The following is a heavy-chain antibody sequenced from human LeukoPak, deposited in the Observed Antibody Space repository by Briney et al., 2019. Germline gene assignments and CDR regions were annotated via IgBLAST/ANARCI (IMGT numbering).Heavy chain of an antibody. D-gene: IGHD5-12*01. V-gene: IGHV1-3*01. CDR2: INAGNGNT. J-gene: IGHJ4*02. CDR3: AREGVTGYDYDY. Sequence: ASVKVSCTASGYTFTSYAMHWVRQAPGQRLEWMGWINAGNGNTKYSQKFQGRVTITRDTSASTAYMELSSLRSEDTAVYYCAREGVTGYDYDYWGQGTLVTVSS. CDR1: GYTFTSYA.